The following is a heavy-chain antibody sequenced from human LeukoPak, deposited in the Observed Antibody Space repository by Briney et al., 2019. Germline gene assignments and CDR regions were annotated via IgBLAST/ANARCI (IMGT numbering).Heavy chain of an antibody. V-gene: IGHV4-39*01. D-gene: IGHD3-3*01. CDR1: GGSISSSSYY. J-gene: IGHJ6*03. CDR3: GVVTLYYYYMDV. CDR2: IYYSGST. Sequence: PSETLSLTCTVSGGSISSSSYYWGWIRQPPGKELEWIGSIYYSGSTYYNPSLKSRVTISVDTSKNQFSLKLSSVTAADTAVYYCGVVTLYYYYMDVWGKGTTVTVSS.